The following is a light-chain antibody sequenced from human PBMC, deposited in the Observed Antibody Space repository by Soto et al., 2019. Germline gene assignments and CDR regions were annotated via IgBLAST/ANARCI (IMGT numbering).Light chain of an antibody. J-gene: IGKJ1*01. CDR1: QGISNW. CDR2: SAS. CDR3: QQSYSIPLT. V-gene: IGKV1-12*01. Sequence: DIQMTQSPCSVSASVVDRFTSTCLASQGISNWLAWYRQKPGKAPDLLISSASSLQSGVPSRFSGSGSGTDFTLTISILQPEDFATYYCQQSYSIPLTFGQGTKVDIK.